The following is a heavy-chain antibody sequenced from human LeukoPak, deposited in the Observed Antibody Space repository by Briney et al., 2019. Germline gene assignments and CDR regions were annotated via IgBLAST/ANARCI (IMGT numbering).Heavy chain of an antibody. D-gene: IGHD2-15*01. CDR3: ARGSSGYCSAASCFRPEDAFGI. V-gene: IGHV4-4*07. CDR2: LSASGTT. J-gene: IGHJ3*02. Sequence: SETLSLTCSVSGGSISNYFWGWLRQPAGKGLEWVGRLSASGTTNYNPSLRSRVTIAVDTSNNQLSLRVSSVTAADTAVYYCARGSSGYCSAASCFRPEDAFGIWGQGTVITVS. CDR1: GGSISNYF.